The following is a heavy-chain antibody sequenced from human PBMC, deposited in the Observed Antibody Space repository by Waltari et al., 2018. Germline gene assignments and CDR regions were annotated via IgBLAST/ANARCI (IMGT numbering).Heavy chain of an antibody. J-gene: IGHJ4*02. CDR2: INHSGST. CDR1: GGSFSDYY. CDR3: ARVQDYVRDY. D-gene: IGHD3-16*01. Sequence: QVQLQQWGAGLLKPSETLSLTCAVYGGSFSDYYWSWLRQPPGKGLEWIGEINHSGSTNYNPSLKSRITISIDTSKNQFSLKLNSVTAADTAVYYCARVQDYVRDYWGQGTLVTVSS. V-gene: IGHV4-34*01.